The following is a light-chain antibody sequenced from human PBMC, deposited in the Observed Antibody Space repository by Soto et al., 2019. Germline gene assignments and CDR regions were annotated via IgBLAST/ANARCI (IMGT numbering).Light chain of an antibody. V-gene: IGLV2-11*01. CDR1: NSDVGGYDS. J-gene: IGLJ1*01. CDR3: RSYAGTNRYV. CDR2: DVS. Sequence: VLTRPLSGAGAPRDAVSITNNENNSDVGGYDSVSWYQHHPGKAPKLMIYDVSKRPSGVPDRFSGSKSDNTASLTISGLQAEDEADYCCRSYAGTNRYVFGTGTKVTVL.